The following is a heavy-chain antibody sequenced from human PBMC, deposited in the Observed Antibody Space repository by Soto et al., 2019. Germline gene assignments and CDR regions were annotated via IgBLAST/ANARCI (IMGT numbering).Heavy chain of an antibody. D-gene: IGHD6-19*01. Sequence: QVQLQESGPGLVKPSETLSLTCTVSGGSISSYYWSWIRQPPGKGLEWIGYIYYSGSTNYNPSLKSRVTISVDTSKNQFSLKLSSVTAADTAVYYCARDSSGWYWYFDLWGRGTLVTVSS. CDR2: IYYSGST. CDR1: GGSISSYY. J-gene: IGHJ2*01. V-gene: IGHV4-59*01. CDR3: ARDSSGWYWYFDL.